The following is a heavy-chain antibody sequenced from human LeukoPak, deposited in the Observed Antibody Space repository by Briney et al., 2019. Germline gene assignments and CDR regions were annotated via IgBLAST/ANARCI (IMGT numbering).Heavy chain of an antibody. Sequence: SETLSLTCTVSGDSIRSSDHYWVCIRQSPGKGLEWIGTISDGGSTYYNPSLKSRIIISVDTSKNQFSLQLSSVTAADTAVYYCVRHCCSSPSKRTFDIWGQGTLVAVSS. CDR1: GDSIRSSDHY. J-gene: IGHJ3*02. V-gene: IGHV4-39*01. D-gene: IGHD2-15*01. CDR3: VRHCCSSPSKRTFDI. CDR2: ISDGGST.